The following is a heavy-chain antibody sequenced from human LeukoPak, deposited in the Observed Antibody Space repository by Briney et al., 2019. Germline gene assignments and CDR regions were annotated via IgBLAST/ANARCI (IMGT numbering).Heavy chain of an antibody. Sequence: GGSLRLSCLASGFTFSTYSMNWVRQAPGKGLEWVSSISSSGDSTFYADSVKGRFTISRDTSKNTLSLQMNSLRDDDAAVYHCARDPWGIGPAFDYWGRGTLVTVSS. CDR3: ARDPWGIGPAFDY. D-gene: IGHD1-26*01. V-gene: IGHV3-23*01. J-gene: IGHJ4*02. CDR1: GFTFSTYS. CDR2: ISSSGDST.